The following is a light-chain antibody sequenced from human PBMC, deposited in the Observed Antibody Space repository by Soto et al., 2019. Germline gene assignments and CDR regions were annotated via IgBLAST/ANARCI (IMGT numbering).Light chain of an antibody. CDR3: CSYAGTTHV. Sequence: QSALTQPPSVSGSPGQSVTISCTGTSSDIGGYNYVSWYQQLPGKAPKVMIYDVSKRPSGVPDRFSGSNSGNTASLTISGLQAEEEADYYCCSYAGTTHVFGTGTKVTVL. J-gene: IGLJ1*01. CDR2: DVS. V-gene: IGLV2-11*01. CDR1: SSDIGGYNY.